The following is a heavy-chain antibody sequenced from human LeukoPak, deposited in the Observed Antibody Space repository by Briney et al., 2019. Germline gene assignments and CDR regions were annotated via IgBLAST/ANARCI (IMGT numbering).Heavy chain of an antibody. V-gene: IGHV1-69*05. CDR1: GGTFSRYA. CDR3: ARFDSSGWPYFDY. J-gene: IGHJ4*02. Sequence: SVKVSCKASGGTFSRYAIRWVRQAPGQELEWMGGIIPSFGTANYAQKFQGRVTITTDESTSTAYMELSSLRSEDTAVYYCARFDSSGWPYFDYWGQGTLVTVSS. CDR2: IIPSFGTA. D-gene: IGHD6-19*01.